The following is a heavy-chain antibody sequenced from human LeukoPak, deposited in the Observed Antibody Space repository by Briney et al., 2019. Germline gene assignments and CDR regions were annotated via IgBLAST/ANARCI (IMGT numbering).Heavy chain of an antibody. V-gene: IGHV4-38-2*01. CDR2: IYHSGST. CDR1: GYSISSGYY. Sequence: SETLSLTCAVSGYSISSGYYWGWIRQPPGKGLEWIGSIYHSGSTYYNPSLKSRVTISVDTSKNQFSLKLSSVTAADTAVHYGARLPNWNYVLDYGGQGTRVTVPS. CDR3: ARLPNWNYVLDY. J-gene: IGHJ4*02. D-gene: IGHD1-7*01.